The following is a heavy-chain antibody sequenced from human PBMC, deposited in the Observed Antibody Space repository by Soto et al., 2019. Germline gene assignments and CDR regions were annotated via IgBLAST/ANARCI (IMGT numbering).Heavy chain of an antibody. Sequence: QVQLQESGPGLVKPSQTLSLTCTVSGDSISSSDYFWSWIRQPPGKGLEWLGYIHDSGNTYYNPSLKSGLTLSVYRSKTQIPLKLRSVTAADTAVYYCARTQPRRRVPAFDLWGQGTMVTVS. CDR3: ARTQPRRRVPAFDL. J-gene: IGHJ3*01. CDR1: GDSISSSDYF. V-gene: IGHV4-30-4*01. D-gene: IGHD3-10*01. CDR2: IHDSGNT.